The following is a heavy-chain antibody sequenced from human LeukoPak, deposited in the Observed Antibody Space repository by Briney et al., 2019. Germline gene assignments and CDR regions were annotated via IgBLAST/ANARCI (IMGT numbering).Heavy chain of an antibody. J-gene: IGHJ4*02. CDR3: AALDNGRDY. V-gene: IGHV3-48*03. D-gene: IGHD1-14*01. CDR1: GFTFSNYE. Sequence: GGSLRLSCTASGFTFSNYELNWVRQAPGKGLEWVSYISSSGSTIYYADSVKGRFTISRDNAKNSLYLQMNSLRAEDTAVYYCAALDNGRDYWGQGTLVTVSS. CDR2: ISSSGSTI.